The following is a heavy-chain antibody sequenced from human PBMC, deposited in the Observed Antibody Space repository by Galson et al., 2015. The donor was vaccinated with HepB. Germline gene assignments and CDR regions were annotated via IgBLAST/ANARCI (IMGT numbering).Heavy chain of an antibody. Sequence: SVKVSCKASGFTFTSSAMQWVRQARGQRLEWIGWIVVGSGNTNYGQKFQERVTITRDMSTSTAYMELSSLRSEDTAVYYCAAADYYGSGTSIGFDYWGQGTLVTVSS. CDR1: GFTFTSSA. V-gene: IGHV1-58*02. J-gene: IGHJ4*02. CDR3: AAADYYGSGTSIGFDY. D-gene: IGHD3-10*01. CDR2: IVVGSGNT.